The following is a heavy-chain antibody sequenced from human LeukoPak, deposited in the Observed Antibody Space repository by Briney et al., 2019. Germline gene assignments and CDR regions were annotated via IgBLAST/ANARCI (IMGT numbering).Heavy chain of an antibody. J-gene: IGHJ5*02. CDR1: GGSFSGYY. V-gene: IGHV4-34*01. Sequence: SETLSLTCAVYGGSFSGYYWSWIRQPPGKGLEWIGEINHSGSTNYNPSLKSRVTISVDTSKNQFSLKLSSVTAADTAVYYCARGRATRRYCYDSSGYYSNWFDPWGQGTLVTVSS. CDR2: INHSGST. D-gene: IGHD3-22*01. CDR3: ARGRATRRYCYDSSGYYSNWFDP.